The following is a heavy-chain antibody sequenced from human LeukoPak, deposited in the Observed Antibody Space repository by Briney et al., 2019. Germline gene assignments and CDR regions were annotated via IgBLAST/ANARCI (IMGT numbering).Heavy chain of an antibody. J-gene: IGHJ3*02. CDR2: INVYNGNT. D-gene: IGHD1-26*01. V-gene: IGHV1-18*01. CDR1: GYTFTNYA. Sequence: RRASVKVSCKASGYTFTNYAVIWVRQAPGQGLEWMGWINVYNGNTNNAQKLQGRVTMTTDTSTSTAYMELRSLRSDDTAVYYCASAGIDRWELLTHAFDIWGQGTMVTVSS. CDR3: ASAGIDRWELLTHAFDI.